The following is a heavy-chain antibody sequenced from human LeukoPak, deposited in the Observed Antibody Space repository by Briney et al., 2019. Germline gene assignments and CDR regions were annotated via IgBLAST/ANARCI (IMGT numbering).Heavy chain of an antibody. CDR2: ISYDGSNK. D-gene: IGHD2-2*01. V-gene: IGHV3-30-3*01. CDR1: GFTFSSYA. Sequence: GGSLRLSCAASGFTFSSYAMHWVRQAPGKGLEWVAVISYDGSNKYYADSVKGRFTISRDNSKNTLYLQMNSLRAEDTAVYYCARLMVPGAPRYYYYYMDVWGKGTTVTVSS. CDR3: ARLMVPGAPRYYYYYMDV. J-gene: IGHJ6*03.